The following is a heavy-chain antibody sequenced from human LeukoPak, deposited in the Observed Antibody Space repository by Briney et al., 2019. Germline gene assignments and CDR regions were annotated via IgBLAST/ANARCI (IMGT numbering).Heavy chain of an antibody. J-gene: IGHJ4*02. CDR3: ARAEGYYYDFYFDY. CDR1: GFTFSSYS. D-gene: IGHD3-3*01. CDR2: ISSSSSYI. Sequence: GGSLRLSCAASGFTFSSYSMNWVRQAPGKGLEWVSSISSSSSYIYYADSVKGRFTISRDNAKNSLYLQMNSLRAEDTAVYYCARAEGYYYDFYFDYWGQGTLVTVSS. V-gene: IGHV3-21*01.